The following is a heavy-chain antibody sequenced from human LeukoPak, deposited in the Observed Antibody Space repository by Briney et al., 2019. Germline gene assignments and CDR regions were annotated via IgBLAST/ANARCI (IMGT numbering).Heavy chain of an antibody. CDR2: ISRSSYTI. Sequence: GGSLRLSCAASGFTFTTYSMNWVRQAPGKGLEWVSYISRSSYTIYCADSVKGRFTISRDNAKNSLSLQMNSLRAEDMAVYYCARDGLRSSVGFGPWGQGTLVTVSS. V-gene: IGHV3-48*04. CDR3: ARDGLRSSVGFGP. D-gene: IGHD3-10*01. J-gene: IGHJ5*02. CDR1: GFTFTTYS.